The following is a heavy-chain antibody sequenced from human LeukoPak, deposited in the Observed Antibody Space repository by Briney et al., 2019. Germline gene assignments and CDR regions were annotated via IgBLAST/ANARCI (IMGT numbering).Heavy chain of an antibody. Sequence: SVTVSCKASGGTFSSYAISWVRQAPGQGLEWMGGIIPIFGTANYAQKFQGRVTITADESTSTAYMELSSLRSEDTAVYYCAGEDNSSGYRPFDIWGQGTMVTVPS. CDR1: GGTFSSYA. CDR3: AGEDNSSGYRPFDI. CDR2: IIPIFGTA. D-gene: IGHD3-22*01. J-gene: IGHJ3*02. V-gene: IGHV1-69*13.